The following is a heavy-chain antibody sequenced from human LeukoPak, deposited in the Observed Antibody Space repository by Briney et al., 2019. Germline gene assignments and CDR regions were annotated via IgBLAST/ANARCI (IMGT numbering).Heavy chain of an antibody. Sequence: PGGSLRLSCAASGFTFSTYWMHWVRQAPGKGLEWLAYISYDGRTDYHADSVKGRFSISRDNSRSMLDLQMNSLGPEDTAVYYCVRAFYGYDSRGLGHWGQETLVTVSA. J-gene: IGHJ4*02. V-gene: IGHV3-30*03. D-gene: IGHD5-18*01. CDR1: GFTFSTYW. CDR3: VRAFYGYDSRGLGH. CDR2: ISYDGRTD.